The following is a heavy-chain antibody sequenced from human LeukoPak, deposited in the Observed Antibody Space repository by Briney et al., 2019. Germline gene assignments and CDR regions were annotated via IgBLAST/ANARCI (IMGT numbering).Heavy chain of an antibody. D-gene: IGHD3-3*01. CDR1: GGSISSGDYY. V-gene: IGHV4-30-4*08. J-gene: IGHJ4*02. Sequence: SETLSLTCTVSGGSISSGDYYWSWIRQPPGKGLEWIGYIYYSGSTYYNPSLKSRVTISVDTSKNQFSLKLSSVTAADTAVYYCARTERITIFGVAYFDYWGQGTLVTVSS. CDR2: IYYSGST. CDR3: ARTERITIFGVAYFDY.